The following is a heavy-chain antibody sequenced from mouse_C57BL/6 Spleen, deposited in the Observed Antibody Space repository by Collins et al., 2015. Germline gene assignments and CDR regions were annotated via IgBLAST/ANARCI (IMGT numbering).Heavy chain of an antibody. J-gene: IGHJ2*01. CDR2: VNPYNGDT. Sequence: QSHGKSLEWIGRVNPYNGDTFYNQKFKGKATLTVDKSSSTAHMELLSLTSEDSAVYYCGRAYGYDYFDYWGQGTTLTVSS. CDR3: GRAYGYDYFDY. D-gene: IGHD2-2*01. V-gene: IGHV1-37*01.